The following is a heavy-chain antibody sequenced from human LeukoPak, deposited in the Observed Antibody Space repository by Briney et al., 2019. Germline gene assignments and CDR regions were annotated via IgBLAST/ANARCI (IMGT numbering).Heavy chain of an antibody. D-gene: IGHD6-19*01. V-gene: IGHV3-74*01. CDR1: GFNFNDYW. J-gene: IGHJ4*02. CDR3: TRGRAGYHFDY. CDR2: IDSVGSSS. Sequence: GGSLRLSCAASGFNFNDYWMYWVRQAPGKGLVWVSRIDSVGSSSVCADSVKGRFTISRDNAKSTLYLHLSSLRADDTAMYYCTRGRAGYHFDYWGQGTLVTVSS.